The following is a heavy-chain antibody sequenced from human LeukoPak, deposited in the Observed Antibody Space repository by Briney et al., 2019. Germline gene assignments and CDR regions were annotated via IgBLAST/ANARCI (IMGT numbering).Heavy chain of an antibody. CDR2: INHSGST. J-gene: IGHJ4*02. V-gene: IGHV4-34*01. CDR1: GGSVSSYY. CDR3: ARRGRPGIAAAGTLGY. Sequence: SETLSLTCTVSGGSVSSYYWSWIRQPPGKGLEWIGEINHSGSTNYNPSLKSRVTISVDTSKNQFSLKLSSVTAADTAVYYCARRGRPGIAAAGTLGYWGQGTLVTVSS. D-gene: IGHD6-13*01.